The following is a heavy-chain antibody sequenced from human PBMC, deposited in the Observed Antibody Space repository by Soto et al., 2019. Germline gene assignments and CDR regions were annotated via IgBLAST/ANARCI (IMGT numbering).Heavy chain of an antibody. D-gene: IGHD3-3*01. J-gene: IGHJ6*02. CDR1: GGSIGNSY. CDR3: ARVEGSGYPHYYYHYGMDV. CDR2: IYDNGIT. V-gene: IGHV4-59*01. Sequence: PSETLSLTCTVSGGSIGNSYSNWIRLPPGKGLEWIGYIYDNGITNYNPSLSSRVTISLDTSRNQFSLKVNSVTAEDTAVYYCARVEGSGYPHYYYHYGMDVWGQGTTVTVSS.